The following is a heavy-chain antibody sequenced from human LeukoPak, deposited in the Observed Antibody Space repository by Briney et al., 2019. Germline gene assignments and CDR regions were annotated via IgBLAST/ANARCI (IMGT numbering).Heavy chain of an antibody. Sequence: SETLSLTCTVTGGSFSTYYWSWIRHPPGKGLEWIGNVYYSGSTNYNPSLKSRVTISEDTSRNQFSLKLTSVTAADTAVYYCARGQGGNYYLNYFDYWGQGALVTVSS. CDR2: VYYSGST. J-gene: IGHJ4*02. D-gene: IGHD1-26*01. CDR3: ARGQGGNYYLNYFDY. CDR1: GGSFSTYY. V-gene: IGHV4-59*01.